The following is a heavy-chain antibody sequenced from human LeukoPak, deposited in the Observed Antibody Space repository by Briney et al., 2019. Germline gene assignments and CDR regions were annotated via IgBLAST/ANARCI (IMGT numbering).Heavy chain of an antibody. CDR3: ARGELGDRSGFSFFDY. D-gene: IGHD3-22*01. J-gene: IGHJ4*02. CDR2: VMAIFGGV. CDR1: RGTFASYG. V-gene: IGHV1-69*05. Sequence: ASVKLSCKAPRGTFASYGISWVRQAPGQGLEWMGGVMAIFGGVKYGQKFQGRATITTAASTSTAYLELRSLTSEDTGIYYCARGELGDRSGFSFFDYWGQGTLVTLSS.